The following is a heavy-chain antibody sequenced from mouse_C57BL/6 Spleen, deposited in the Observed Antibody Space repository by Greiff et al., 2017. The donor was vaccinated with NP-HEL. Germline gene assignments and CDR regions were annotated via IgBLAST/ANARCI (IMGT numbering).Heavy chain of an antibody. V-gene: IGHV1-64*01. CDR2: IHPNSGST. CDR1: GYTFTSYW. D-gene: IGHD1-1*01. J-gene: IGHJ1*03. CDR3: ARDYYYGSSYYWYFDV. Sequence: QVQLQQPGAELVKPGASVKLSCKASGYTFTSYWMHWVKQRPGQGLEWIGMIHPNSGSTNYNEKFKSKATLTVDKSFSTAYMQLSSLTSEDSAVYYCARDYYYGSSYYWYFDVWGTGTTVTVSS.